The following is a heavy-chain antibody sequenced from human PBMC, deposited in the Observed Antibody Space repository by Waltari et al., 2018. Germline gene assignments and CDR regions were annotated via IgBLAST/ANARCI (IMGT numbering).Heavy chain of an antibody. CDR1: GGSISSGSYY. D-gene: IGHD3-16*01. CDR3: ARDWVWRGVDYGMDV. J-gene: IGHJ6*02. CDR2: IYTSGST. Sequence: QVQLQESGPGLVKPSQTLSLTCTVSGGSISSGSYYWSWIRQPAGKGLEWIGRIYTSGSTNYNPSLKSRVTISVDTSKNQFSLKLSSVTAADTAVYYCARDWVWRGVDYGMDVWGQGTTVTVSS. V-gene: IGHV4-61*02.